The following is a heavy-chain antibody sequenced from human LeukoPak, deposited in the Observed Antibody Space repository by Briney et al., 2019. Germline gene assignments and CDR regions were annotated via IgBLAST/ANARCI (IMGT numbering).Heavy chain of an antibody. CDR2: FDPEDGET. J-gene: IGHJ3*02. CDR1: GYTLTELS. Sequence: GASVKVSCKVSGYTLTELSMHWGRQAPGKGLEWRGGFDPEDGETIYAQKFQGRVTMTEDTSTDTAYMELSSLRSEDTAVYYCARDWDSGSYGDAFDIWGQGTMVTVSS. CDR3: ARDWDSGSYGDAFDI. V-gene: IGHV1-24*01. D-gene: IGHD1-26*01.